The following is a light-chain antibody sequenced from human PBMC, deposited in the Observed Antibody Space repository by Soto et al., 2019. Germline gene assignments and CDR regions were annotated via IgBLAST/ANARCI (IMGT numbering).Light chain of an antibody. CDR3: QQYNSVPLT. Sequence: DIQKTQPPSSLSASVGDRVTITCRASQGISTYLAWYQQKPGKVPKLLIYAASTLQSGVPSRFSGSGSGTDFTLTISSLEPEDVAAYYCQQYNSVPLTFGGGTKVDI. CDR2: AAS. CDR1: QGISTY. J-gene: IGKJ4*01. V-gene: IGKV1-27*01.